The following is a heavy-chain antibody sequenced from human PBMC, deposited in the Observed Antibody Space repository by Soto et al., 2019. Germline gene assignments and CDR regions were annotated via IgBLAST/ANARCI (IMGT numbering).Heavy chain of an antibody. CDR2: MNPNSGNT. J-gene: IGHJ3*02. CDR3: ARRRGYAFDI. V-gene: IGHV1-8*01. CDR1: GYTFTGYD. Sequence: GASVKVSCKASGYTFTGYDISWVRQATGQGLEWVGWMNPNSGNTGYAQKFQGRVTMTRNTSISTAYMELSSLRSEDTAVYYCARRRGYAFDIWGQGTMVTVSS.